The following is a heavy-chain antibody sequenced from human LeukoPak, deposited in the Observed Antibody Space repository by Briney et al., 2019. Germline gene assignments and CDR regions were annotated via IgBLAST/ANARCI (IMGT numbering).Heavy chain of an antibody. Sequence: GGSLRLSCAASGFTFSSYGMHWVRQAPGKGLEWVAFIRYDGSNKYYADSVKGRFTISRDNSKNTLYLQMNSLRAEDTAVYYGSKGIRYFDWPNSLDYWGQGTLDTVSS. D-gene: IGHD3-9*01. CDR2: IRYDGSNK. J-gene: IGHJ4*02. V-gene: IGHV3-30*02. CDR1: GFTFSSYG. CDR3: SKGIRYFDWPNSLDY.